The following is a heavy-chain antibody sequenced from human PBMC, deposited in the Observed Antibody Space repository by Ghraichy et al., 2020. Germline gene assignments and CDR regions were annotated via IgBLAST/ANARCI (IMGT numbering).Heavy chain of an antibody. CDR3: ARRSYCSSTSCHPRFDP. J-gene: IGHJ5*02. Sequence: GSLRLSCTVSGGSISSSSYYWGWIRQPPGKGLEWIGSIYYSGSTYYNPSLKSRVTISVDTSKNQFSLKLSSVTAADTAVYYCARRSYCSSTSCHPRFDPWGQGTLVTVSS. D-gene: IGHD2-2*01. CDR1: GGSISSSSYY. CDR2: IYYSGST. V-gene: IGHV4-39*01.